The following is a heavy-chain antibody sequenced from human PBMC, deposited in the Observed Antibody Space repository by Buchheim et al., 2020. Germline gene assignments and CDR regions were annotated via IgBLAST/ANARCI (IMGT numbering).Heavy chain of an antibody. CDR1: GGSISSGGYS. D-gene: IGHD1-1*01. CDR3: ARQRKSWISIDY. V-gene: IGHV4-30-4*07. J-gene: IGHJ4*02. Sequence: QVQLQESGPGLVKPSQTLSLTCAVSGGSISSGGYSWSWIRQPPGKGLEWIGYIYYSGSTYSNPSLKSRVTISVDTSKNQFSLKLSSVTAADTAVYYCARQRKSWISIDYWGQGTL. CDR2: IYYSGST.